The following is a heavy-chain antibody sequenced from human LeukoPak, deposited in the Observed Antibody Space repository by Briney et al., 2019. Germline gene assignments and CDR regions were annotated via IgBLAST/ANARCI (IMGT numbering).Heavy chain of an antibody. CDR3: ARNRWFGYYFDY. D-gene: IGHD3-10*01. J-gene: IGHJ4*01. CDR2: INHSGST. Sequence: SETLSLTCAVYGGSFSGYYWSWIRQPPGKGLEWIGEINHSGSTNYNPSLKSRVTISVDTSKNQFSLKLSSVTAADTAVYYCARNRWFGYYFDYWGHGTLVTVSS. V-gene: IGHV4-34*01. CDR1: GGSFSGYY.